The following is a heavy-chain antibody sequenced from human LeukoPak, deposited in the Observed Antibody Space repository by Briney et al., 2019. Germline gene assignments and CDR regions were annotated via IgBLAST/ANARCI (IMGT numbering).Heavy chain of an antibody. Sequence: GRSLRLSCAASGFTFDDYAMHWVRQAPGKGLEWVSGISWNSGSIGYADSVKGRFTISRDNAKNSLYLQMNSLRAEDTALYYCAKDSGYYDSSGYPLGGGAFDIWGQGTMVTVSS. V-gene: IGHV3-9*01. D-gene: IGHD3-22*01. CDR2: ISWNSGSI. CDR3: AKDSGYYDSSGYPLGGGAFDI. J-gene: IGHJ3*02. CDR1: GFTFDDYA.